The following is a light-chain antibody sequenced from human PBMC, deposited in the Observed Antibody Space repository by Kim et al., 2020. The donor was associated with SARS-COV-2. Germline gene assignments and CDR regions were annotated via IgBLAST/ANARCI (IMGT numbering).Light chain of an antibody. CDR1: SGSIASNY. CDR3: QSYDSSNRV. Sequence: NFMLTQPHSVSESPGKTVTISCTRSSGSIASNYVQWYQQRPGSAPTTVIYEDNQRPSGVPDRFSGSIDSSSNSASLTISGLKTEDEAGYYCQSYDSSNRVFGGGTQLTVL. V-gene: IGLV6-57*04. J-gene: IGLJ3*02. CDR2: EDN.